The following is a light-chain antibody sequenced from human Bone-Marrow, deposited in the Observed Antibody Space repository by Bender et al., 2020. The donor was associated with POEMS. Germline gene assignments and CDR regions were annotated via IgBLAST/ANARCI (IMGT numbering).Light chain of an antibody. CDR1: KLGEEY. CDR2: QDS. Sequence: SYELTQPPSVSVSPGQTATITCSGEKLGEEYACWYQQKPGLSPVLVMYQDSKRPSGIPERFSGSNLGNTATLTISGTQAMDEADYYCQVWDSGTALVFGGGTKLTVL. J-gene: IGLJ2*01. CDR3: QVWDSGTALV. V-gene: IGLV3-1*01.